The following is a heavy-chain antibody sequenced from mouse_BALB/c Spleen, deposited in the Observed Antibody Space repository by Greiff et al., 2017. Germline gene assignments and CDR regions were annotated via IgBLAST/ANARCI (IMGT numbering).Heavy chain of an antibody. Sequence: EVQLQQSGAELVKPGASVKLSCTASGFNIKDTYMHWVKQRPEQGLEWIGRIDPANGNTKYDPKFQGKATITADTSSNTAYLQLSSLTSEDTAVYYCASMDDFAWFAYWGQGTLVTVSA. J-gene: IGHJ3*01. CDR1: GFNIKDTY. V-gene: IGHV14-3*02. D-gene: IGHD2-4*01. CDR2: IDPANGNT. CDR3: ASMDDFAWFAY.